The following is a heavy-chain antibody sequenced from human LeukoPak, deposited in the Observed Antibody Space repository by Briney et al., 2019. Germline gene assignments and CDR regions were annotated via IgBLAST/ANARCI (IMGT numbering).Heavy chain of an antibody. D-gene: IGHD2/OR15-2a*01. J-gene: IGHJ4*02. V-gene: IGHV3-21*01. CDR1: GFTFSSYS. CDR3: ARDFYGIDS. CDR2: ISSSSSYT. Sequence: GGSLRLFCAASGFTFSSYSMNWVRQAPGKGLEWVASISSSSSYTYYADSVKGRFTISRDNAENSLYLQMNNLRAEDTAVYYCARDFYGIDSWGQGTLVTVSS.